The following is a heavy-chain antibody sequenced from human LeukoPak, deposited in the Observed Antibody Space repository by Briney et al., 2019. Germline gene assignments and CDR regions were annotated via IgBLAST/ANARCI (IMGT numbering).Heavy chain of an antibody. Sequence: PGGSLRLSCAASGFTFSSYSMNWVRQAPGKGLEWVSYISSSSSTICYADSVKGRFTISRDNAKNSLYLQMNSLRAEDTAVYYCARDLGSLWYFDYWGQGTLVTVSS. CDR1: GFTFSSYS. V-gene: IGHV3-48*01. J-gene: IGHJ4*02. CDR2: ISSSSSTI. D-gene: IGHD2-15*01. CDR3: ARDLGSLWYFDY.